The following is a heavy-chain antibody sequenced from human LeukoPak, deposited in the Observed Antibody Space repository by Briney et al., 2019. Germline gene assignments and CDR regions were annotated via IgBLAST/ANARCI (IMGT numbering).Heavy chain of an antibody. CDR2: IYHSGST. CDR1: GYSISSGYY. D-gene: IGHD6-6*01. Sequence: SETLSLTCTVSGYSISSGYYWGRIRQPPGKRLEWIGSIYHSGSTYYNPSLKRRVTISVETSKNQFSLKLSSVTAADTAVYYCAGYSSSSVRYYYMDVWGKGTTVTVSS. CDR3: AGYSSSSVRYYYMDV. V-gene: IGHV4-38-2*02. J-gene: IGHJ6*03.